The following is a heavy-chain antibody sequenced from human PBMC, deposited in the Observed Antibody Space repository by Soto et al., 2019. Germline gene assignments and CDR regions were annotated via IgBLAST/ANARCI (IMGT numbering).Heavy chain of an antibody. CDR1: GFTFSSYG. CDR2: ISYDGSNK. V-gene: IGHV3-30*18. J-gene: IGHJ6*02. Sequence: PGGSLRLSCAASGFTFSSYGMHWVRQAPGKGLEWVAVISYDGSNKYYADSLKGRFTVSRDNSKNTLYLQMSSLRAEDTAVYYCVKDGSSGWPYYYGMDVWGQGTTVPVSS. D-gene: IGHD6-19*01. CDR3: VKDGSSGWPYYYGMDV.